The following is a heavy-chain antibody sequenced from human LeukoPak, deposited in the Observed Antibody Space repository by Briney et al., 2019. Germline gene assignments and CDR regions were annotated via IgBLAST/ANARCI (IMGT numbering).Heavy chain of an antibody. CDR3: AATPRAYSSSSYDY. D-gene: IGHD6-6*01. CDR1: GGSISSSSSH. Sequence: KPSETLSLTCTVSGGSISSSSSHWAWIRQPPGKGLEWIGYIYYSGSTNYNPSLKSRVTISVDTSKNQFSLKLSSVTAADTAVYYCAATPRAYSSSSYDYWGQGTLVTVSS. CDR2: IYYSGST. J-gene: IGHJ4*02. V-gene: IGHV4-61*05.